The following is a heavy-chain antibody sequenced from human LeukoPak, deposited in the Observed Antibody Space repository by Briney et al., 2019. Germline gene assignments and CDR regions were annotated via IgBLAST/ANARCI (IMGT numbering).Heavy chain of an antibody. Sequence: ASVKVSCKASGYTFTSYYMHWVRQAPGQGLEWMGIINPSGGSTSYAQKFQGRVTMTRDMSTSTDYMELSSLRSEDTAVYYCARVLQKAVVVITPDAFDIWGQGTRVTVSS. V-gene: IGHV1-46*01. CDR2: INPSGGST. D-gene: IGHD3-22*01. CDR3: ARVLQKAVVVITPDAFDI. J-gene: IGHJ3*02. CDR1: GYTFTSYY.